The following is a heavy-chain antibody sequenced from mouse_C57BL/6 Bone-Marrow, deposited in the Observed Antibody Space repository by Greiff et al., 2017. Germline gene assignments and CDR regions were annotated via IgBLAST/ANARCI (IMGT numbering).Heavy chain of an antibody. CDR1: GFTFSSYA. CDR3: TAFGDYVRYYAMDY. V-gene: IGHV5-9-1*02. Sequence: EVQVVESGEGLVKPGGSLKLSCAASGFTFSSYAMSWVRQTPEKRLEWVAYISSGGDYIYYADTVKGRFTISRDNARNTLYLQMSSLKSEDTAMYYCTAFGDYVRYYAMDYWGQGTSVTVSS. CDR2: ISSGGDYI. J-gene: IGHJ4*01. D-gene: IGHD2-4*01.